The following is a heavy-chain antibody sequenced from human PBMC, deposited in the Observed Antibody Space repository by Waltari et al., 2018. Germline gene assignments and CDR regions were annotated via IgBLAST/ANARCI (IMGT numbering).Heavy chain of an antibody. D-gene: IGHD6-13*01. CDR2: WYRSGST. V-gene: IGHV4-38-2*01. CDR3: ARVSSSWYLGDYFYYGVDV. CDR1: DYASRSGHF. J-gene: IGHJ6*01. Sequence: VHLQESGPGLVKPPETLSPPCGVPDYASRSGHFWGWIRQPPGEGLEWIGSWYRSGSTYYNPSLQSRVTISADTSKNQFSLNLTSVTAADTAVYYCARVSSSWYLGDYFYYGVDVWGQGATVTVSS.